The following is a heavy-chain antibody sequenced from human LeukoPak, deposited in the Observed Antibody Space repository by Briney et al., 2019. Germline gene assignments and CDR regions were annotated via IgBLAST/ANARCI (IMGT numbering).Heavy chain of an antibody. V-gene: IGHV1-24*01. Sequence: ASVKVSCKVSGYTLTELSMHWVRQAPGKGLEWMGGFDPEDGETIYAQKFQGRVTMTEDASTDTAYMELSSLRSEDTAVYYCATDFSRIQLWFFYNYWGQGTLVTVSS. CDR3: ATDFSRIQLWFFYNY. CDR2: FDPEDGET. D-gene: IGHD5-18*01. CDR1: GYTLTELS. J-gene: IGHJ4*02.